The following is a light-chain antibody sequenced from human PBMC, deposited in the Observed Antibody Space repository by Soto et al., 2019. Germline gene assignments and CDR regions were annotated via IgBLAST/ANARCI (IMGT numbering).Light chain of an antibody. CDR2: EGS. CDR1: SSDVGSYNL. Sequence: QSALTQPASVSGSPGQSITISCTGTSSDVGSYNLVSWHQQHPGKAPKLMIYEGSKRPSGVSNRFSGSKSANTASLTISGLQAEDEADYYCCSYVGSNIVVFGGGTKLTVL. J-gene: IGLJ2*01. V-gene: IGLV2-23*01. CDR3: CSYVGSNIVV.